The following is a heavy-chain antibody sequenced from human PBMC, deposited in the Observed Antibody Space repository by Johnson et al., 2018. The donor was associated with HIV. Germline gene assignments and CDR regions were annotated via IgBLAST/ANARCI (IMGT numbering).Heavy chain of an antibody. V-gene: IGHV3-7*01. CDR1: GFTFSSYW. J-gene: IGHJ3*02. D-gene: IGHD3/OR15-3a*01. Sequence: VQLVESGGGLVQPGGSLRLSCAASGFTFSSYWMSWVRQAPGKGLEWVANIKQDGSEKYYVDSVKGRFTISRDNAKNSLYLQMNSLRAEDTAVYYCAREFGQASSYAFDIWGQGTTVTVSS. CDR3: AREFGQASSYAFDI. CDR2: IKQDGSEK.